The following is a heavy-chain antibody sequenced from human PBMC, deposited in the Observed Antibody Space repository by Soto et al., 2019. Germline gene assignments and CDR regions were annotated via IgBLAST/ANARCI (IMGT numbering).Heavy chain of an antibody. CDR3: ARDDPVGATGY. D-gene: IGHD1-26*01. CDR2: INAGNGNT. CDR1: GYTFTSYA. V-gene: IGHV1-3*01. Sequence: GASVKVSFKASGYTFTSYAMHWVRQAPGQRLEWMGWINAGNGNTKYSQKFQGRVTITRDTSASTAYMELSSLRSEDTAVYYCARDDPVGATGYWGQGTLVTVSS. J-gene: IGHJ4*02.